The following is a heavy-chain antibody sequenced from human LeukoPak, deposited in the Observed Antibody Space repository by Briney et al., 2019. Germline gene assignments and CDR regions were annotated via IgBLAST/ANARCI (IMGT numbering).Heavy chain of an antibody. V-gene: IGHV3-21*01. CDR1: GFTFSSYS. CDR3: ARYSYGTWYFDY. CDR2: ISSSSYI. Sequence: PGGSLRLSCAASGFTFSSYSMNWVRQAPGKGLEWVSSISSSSYIYYADSVKGRFTISRDNAKNSLYLQMNSLRAEDTAVYYCARYSYGTWYFDYWGQGTLVTVSS. J-gene: IGHJ4*02. D-gene: IGHD5-18*01.